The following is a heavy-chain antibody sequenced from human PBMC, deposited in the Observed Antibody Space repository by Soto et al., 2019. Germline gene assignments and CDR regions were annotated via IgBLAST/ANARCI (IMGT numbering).Heavy chain of an antibody. J-gene: IGHJ6*04. CDR1: GFTFSSYA. Sequence: GGSLRLSCAASGFTFSSYAMSWVRQAPGKGLEWVSAISGSGGSTYYADSVKGRFTISRDNSKNTLYLQMNSLRAEDTAVYYCAKDDMVRGVIRSMEVWGKGTTVTVSA. D-gene: IGHD3-10*01. CDR2: ISGSGGST. V-gene: IGHV3-23*01. CDR3: AKDDMVRGVIRSMEV.